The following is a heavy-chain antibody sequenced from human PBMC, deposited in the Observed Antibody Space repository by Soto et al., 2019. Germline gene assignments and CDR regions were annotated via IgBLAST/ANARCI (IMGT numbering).Heavy chain of an antibody. V-gene: IGHV5-51*01. CDR2: IYPGDSDT. CDR3: ARQVGYCSSTSCSGDFDY. Sequence: EVQLVQSGAEVKKPGESLKISCKGSGYSFTSYWIGWVRQMPGKGLEWMGIIYPGDSDTRYSPSFQGQVTISADKSISTAYLQWSSLKASDTAMYYCARQVGYCSSTSCSGDFDYWGQGTLVTVSS. CDR1: GYSFTSYW. D-gene: IGHD2-2*01. J-gene: IGHJ4*02.